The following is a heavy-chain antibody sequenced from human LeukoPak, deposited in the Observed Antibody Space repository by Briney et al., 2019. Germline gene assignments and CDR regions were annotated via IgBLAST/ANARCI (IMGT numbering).Heavy chain of an antibody. CDR1: GFTVSSNY. CDR3: ARDPTIAVAGSP. Sequence: ETGGSLRLSCAAPGFTVSSNYMSWVRQAPGKGLEWVSVIYSSGNTYYADSVKGRFTISRDNSKNTLYLQMNSLRAEDTAVYYCARDPTIAVAGSPWGQGTLVTVSS. V-gene: IGHV3-53*01. CDR2: IYSSGNT. J-gene: IGHJ5*02. D-gene: IGHD6-19*01.